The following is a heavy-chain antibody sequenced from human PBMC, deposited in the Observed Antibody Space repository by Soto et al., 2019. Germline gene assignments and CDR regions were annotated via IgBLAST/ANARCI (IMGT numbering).Heavy chain of an antibody. J-gene: IGHJ4*02. D-gene: IGHD6-19*01. Sequence: ASVKVSCKTSGETFSRSAIHWVRQVPGQRPEWMGWIHAGNGNTKYSQKFQDRLTVTRDTSASTAYMELSSLRSEDTGIYYCARDGPGWYFEHWGEGTLVTVSS. CDR1: GETFSRSA. CDR3: ARDGPGWYFEH. CDR2: IHAGNGNT. V-gene: IGHV1-3*01.